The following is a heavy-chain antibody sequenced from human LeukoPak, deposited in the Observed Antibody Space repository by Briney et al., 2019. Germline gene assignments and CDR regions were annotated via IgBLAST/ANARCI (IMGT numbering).Heavy chain of an antibody. CDR1: GGSISSYY. V-gene: IGHV4-59*08. D-gene: IGHD6-13*01. CDR2: IYYSGST. CDR3: ARLNGLVQAAAGNYYYYGMDV. J-gene: IGHJ6*02. Sequence: PSETLSLTCTVSGGSISSYYWSWIRQPPGKGLEWIGYIYYSGSTNYNPSLKSRVTISVDTSKNQFSLKLSSVTAADTAVYYCARLNGLVQAAAGNYYYYGMDVWGQGTTVTVSS.